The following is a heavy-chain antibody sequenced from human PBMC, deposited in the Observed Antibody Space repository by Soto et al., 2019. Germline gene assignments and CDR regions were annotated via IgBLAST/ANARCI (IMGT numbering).Heavy chain of an antibody. J-gene: IGHJ6*02. CDR2: ISAYNGNT. CDR1: GYTFTSYG. V-gene: IGHV1-18*01. D-gene: IGHD2-2*01. CDR3: ARDRHRAAMGFYYYYGMDV. Sequence: ASVKVSCKASGYTFTSYGSSWVRQAPGQGLEWMGWISAYNGNTNYAQKLQGRVTMTTDTSTSTAYMELRSLRSDDTAVYYCARDRHRAAMGFYYYYGMDVWGQGTTVTVSS.